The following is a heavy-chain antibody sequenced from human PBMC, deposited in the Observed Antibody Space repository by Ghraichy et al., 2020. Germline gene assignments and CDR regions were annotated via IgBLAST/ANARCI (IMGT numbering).Heavy chain of an antibody. CDR2: IYYSGST. CDR3: ARTTDETSYYYYYYGMDV. Sequence: ESLNISCTVSGGSISSYYWSWIRQPPGKGLEWIGYIYYSGSTNYNPSLKSRVTISVDTSKNQFSLKLSSVTAADTAVYYCARTTDETSYYYYYYGMDVWGQGTTVTVSS. V-gene: IGHV4-59*01. CDR1: GGSISSYY. D-gene: IGHD1-1*01. J-gene: IGHJ6*02.